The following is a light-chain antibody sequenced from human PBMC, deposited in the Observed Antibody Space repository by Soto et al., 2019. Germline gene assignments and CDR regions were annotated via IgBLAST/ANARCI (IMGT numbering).Light chain of an antibody. CDR1: QSVSSSY. V-gene: IGKV3-20*01. J-gene: IGKJ5*01. CDR3: QQYGSSIT. CDR2: GAS. Sequence: EIVLTQSPGTLSLSPGERATLSCRASQSVSSSYLAWYQQKPGQAPRLLIYGASSRATGIPDRFSGSGSGTDLTLTIIRLEPEDFAVYYFQQYGSSITFGQGTRLEIK.